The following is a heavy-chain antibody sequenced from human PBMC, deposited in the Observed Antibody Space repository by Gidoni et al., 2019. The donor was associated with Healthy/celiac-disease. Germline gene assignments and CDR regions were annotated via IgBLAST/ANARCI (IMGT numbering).Heavy chain of an antibody. CDR1: GFTFSAYY. CDR3: ARGFHYDILTPRGAFDI. J-gene: IGHJ3*02. D-gene: IGHD3-9*01. CDR2: ISSSGSTI. Sequence: QVQLVESGGGLVKPGGSLRLSFAASGFTFSAYYMSWIRQAPGKGLEWVSYISSSGSTIYYADSVKGRFTISRDNAKNSLYLQMNSLRAEDTAVYYCARGFHYDILTPRGAFDIWGQGTMVTVSS. V-gene: IGHV3-11*01.